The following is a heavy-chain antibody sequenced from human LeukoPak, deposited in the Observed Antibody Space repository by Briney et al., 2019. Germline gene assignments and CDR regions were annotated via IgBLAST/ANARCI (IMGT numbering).Heavy chain of an antibody. CDR1: GFTFSDYY. J-gene: IGHJ4*02. V-gene: IGHV3-11*01. CDR3: ARCEGYYDTRPYYFDY. D-gene: IGHD3-22*01. CDR2: ISSSGSTI. Sequence: GGSLRLSCAASGFTFSDYYMSWIRQAPGKGLEWVSYISSSGSTIYYADSVKGRFTISRDNAKNSLYLQMNSLRAEDTAVYYCARCEGYYDTRPYYFDYWGQGTLVTVSS.